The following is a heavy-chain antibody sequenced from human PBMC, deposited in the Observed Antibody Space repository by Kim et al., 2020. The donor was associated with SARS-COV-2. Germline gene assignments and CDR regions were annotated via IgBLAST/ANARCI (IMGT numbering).Heavy chain of an antibody. CDR3: TSLSGSYSTDAFDI. V-gene: IGHV3-49*03. D-gene: IGHD1-26*01. CDR2: IRSKAYGGTT. J-gene: IGHJ3*02. Sequence: GGSLRLSCTASGFTFGDYAMSWFRQAPGKGLEWVGFIRSKAYGGTTEYAASVKGRFTISRDDSKSIAYLQMNSLKTEDTAVYYCTSLSGSYSTDAFDIWGQGTMVTVSS. CDR1: GFTFGDYA.